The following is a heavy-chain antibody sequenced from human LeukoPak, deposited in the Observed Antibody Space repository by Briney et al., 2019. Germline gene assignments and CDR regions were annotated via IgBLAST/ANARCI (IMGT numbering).Heavy chain of an antibody. V-gene: IGHV1-24*01. CDR2: FDPEDGET. J-gene: IGHJ3*02. CDR3: ATDLGVPAAVDAFDI. CDR1: GYTLTELS. D-gene: IGHD2-2*01. Sequence: GASVKVSCKVSGYTLTELSMHWVRQAPGKGLEWMGGFDPEDGETIYAQKFQGRVTMTEDTSTDTAYMELSSLRSEDTAVYYYATDLGVPAAVDAFDIWGQGTMVTVSS.